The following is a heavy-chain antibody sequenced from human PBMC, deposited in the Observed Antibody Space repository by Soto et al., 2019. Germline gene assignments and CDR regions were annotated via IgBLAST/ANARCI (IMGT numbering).Heavy chain of an antibody. Sequence: SVNVSCKASGFTFTSSPVQWLRQARGQRLEWIGWIVVGSGNTNYAQKFQERVTITRGMTTSTAYMELSSLRSEDTAVYYCAADIVTTSDYWGQGTLVTVSS. J-gene: IGHJ4*02. CDR3: AADIVTTSDY. CDR2: IVVGSGNT. V-gene: IGHV1-58*01. CDR1: GFTFTSSP. D-gene: IGHD5-18*01.